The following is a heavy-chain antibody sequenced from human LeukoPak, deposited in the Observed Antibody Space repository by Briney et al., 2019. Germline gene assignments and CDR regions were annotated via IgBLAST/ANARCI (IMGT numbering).Heavy chain of an antibody. CDR3: ARDIAVAGFGNFDY. D-gene: IGHD6-19*01. CDR1: GGSISSYY. CDR2: IYYSGST. J-gene: IGHJ4*02. V-gene: IGHV4-59*01. Sequence: SETLSLTCTVSGGSISSYYWSWTRQPPGKGLEWIGYIYYSGSTNYNPSLESRVTISVDTSKNQFSLKLSSVTAADTAVYYCARDIAVAGFGNFDYWGQGTLVTVSS.